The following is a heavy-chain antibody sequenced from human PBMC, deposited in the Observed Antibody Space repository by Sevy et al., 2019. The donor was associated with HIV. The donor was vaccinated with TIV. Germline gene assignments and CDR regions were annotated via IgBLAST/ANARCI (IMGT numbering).Heavy chain of an antibody. CDR3: AREGCSKPHDY. J-gene: IGHJ4*02. V-gene: IGHV3-23*01. CDR2: FSFGCGKI. D-gene: IGHD3-10*02. Sequence: GGSLRLSCAASGFTFSSYAMSWVRQAPGKGLEWVSTFSFGCGKINYADSVKGRFTIPRDNSKNTLYLQMHSLGAEDTTVYYCAREGCSKPHDYWGQGTLVTVSS. CDR1: GFTFSSYA.